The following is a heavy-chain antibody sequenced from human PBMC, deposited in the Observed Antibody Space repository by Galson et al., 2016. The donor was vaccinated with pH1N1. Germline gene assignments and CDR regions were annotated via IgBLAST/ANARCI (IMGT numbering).Heavy chain of an antibody. CDR2: IFGSAAKT. J-gene: IGHJ4*02. V-gene: IGHV3-23*01. Sequence: SLRLSCAASGFTFSDYVMTWVRQAPGKGLEWVSAIFGSAAKTFYADSVMGRFTISRDNSKNTLYLQMNSLRAEDTAIYYCARDSSLWSAERELFDYWGQGTLVTVSS. D-gene: IGHD3-10*01. CDR1: GFTFSDYV. CDR3: ARDSSLWSAERELFDY.